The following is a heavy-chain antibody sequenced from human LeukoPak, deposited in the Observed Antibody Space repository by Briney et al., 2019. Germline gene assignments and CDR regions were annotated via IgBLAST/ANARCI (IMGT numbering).Heavy chain of an antibody. CDR3: ARVLGEDDYGDYYGMDV. Sequence: GSSVKVSCKASGGTFSSYAISWVRQAPGQGLEWMGGIIPIFGTANYAQKFQGRVTITTDESTSTAYMELSSLRSEDTAVYYCARVLGEDDYGDYYGMDVWGQGTTVTVSS. V-gene: IGHV1-69*05. CDR2: IIPIFGTA. D-gene: IGHD4-17*01. CDR1: GGTFSSYA. J-gene: IGHJ6*02.